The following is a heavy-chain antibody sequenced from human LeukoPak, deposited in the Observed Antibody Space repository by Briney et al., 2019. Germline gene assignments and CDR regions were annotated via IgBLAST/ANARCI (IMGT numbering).Heavy chain of an antibody. D-gene: IGHD3-16*01. J-gene: IGHJ3*02. CDR1: SVHLRSRDHF. CDR2: IYYLGRT. CDR3: ARPETGEPFDI. V-gene: IGHV4-39*01. Sequence: SQTPSLTCIDSSVHLRSRDHFWGSIHQPPEQGMHWFGNIYYLGRTYYNPSLKRRVSLSVDTSKNQFSLKLSSVTAPDHDVYYCARPETGEPFDIWGQGTMVTVSS.